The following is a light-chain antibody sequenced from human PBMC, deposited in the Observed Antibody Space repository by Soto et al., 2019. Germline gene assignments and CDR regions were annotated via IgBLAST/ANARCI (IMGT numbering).Light chain of an antibody. CDR2: EGS. J-gene: IGLJ2*01. Sequence: QSALTQPASVSGSPGQSITISCTGTSSDVGSYNLVSWYQQHPGKAPKLMIYEGSKRPSGVSNRFSCSKSGNTSSLTISGLQAEDAADYYCLAYAGSSTYVVFGGGTKLTVL. CDR1: SSDVGSYNL. V-gene: IGLV2-23*01. CDR3: LAYAGSSTYVV.